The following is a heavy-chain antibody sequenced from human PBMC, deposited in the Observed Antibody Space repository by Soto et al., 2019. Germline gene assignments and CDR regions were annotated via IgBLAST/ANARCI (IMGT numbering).Heavy chain of an antibody. CDR2: IYYTGYT. D-gene: IGHD3-10*01. J-gene: IGHJ4*02. Sequence: ETLSLTCTVSGGSISSYYWSWIRQPPGKGLEWIGYIYYTGYTNYNPSLKSRVTISVDTSKNQFSLNVSSVTAADTAVYYCARVKWFGESGFDYWGQGTLVTVSS. CDR1: GGSISSYY. CDR3: ARVKWFGESGFDY. V-gene: IGHV4-59*01.